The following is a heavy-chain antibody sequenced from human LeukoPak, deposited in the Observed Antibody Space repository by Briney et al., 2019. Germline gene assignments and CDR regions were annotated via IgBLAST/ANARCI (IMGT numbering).Heavy chain of an antibody. Sequence: ASVKVSCKVSGYTLTELSMHWVRQAPGKGLEWMGGFDPEDGETNYAQRFQGRVTMTEDTSTDTAYMELSSLRSEDTAVYYCATTPPTTGTTLPHPEAFDIWGQGTMVTVSS. CDR1: GYTLTELS. D-gene: IGHD1-1*01. CDR3: ATTPPTTGTTLPHPEAFDI. CDR2: FDPEDGET. J-gene: IGHJ3*02. V-gene: IGHV1-24*01.